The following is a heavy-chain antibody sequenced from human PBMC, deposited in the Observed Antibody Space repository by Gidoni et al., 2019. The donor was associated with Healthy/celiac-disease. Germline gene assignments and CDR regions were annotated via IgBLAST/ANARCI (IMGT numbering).Heavy chain of an antibody. J-gene: IGHJ6*02. CDR2: IYYSGST. CDR3: ARHASYHYDFWSGSPGGYYGMDV. V-gene: IGHV4-39*01. D-gene: IGHD3-3*01. Sequence: QLQLQESCPGLVKPSETLSLTCTVSGGSISSSSYYWGWLRQPPGKGLEWIGSIYYSGSTYYNPSLKSRVTISVDTSKNQFSLKLSSVTAADTAVYYCARHASYHYDFWSGSPGGYYGMDVWGQGTTVTVSS. CDR1: GGSISSSSYY.